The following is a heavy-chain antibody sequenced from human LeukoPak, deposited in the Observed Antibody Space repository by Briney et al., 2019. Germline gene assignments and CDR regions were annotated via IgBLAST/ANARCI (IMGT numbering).Heavy chain of an antibody. CDR1: GFTVSTNY. Sequence: PGGSLRLSCAASGFTVSTNYMSWVRQAPGKGLEWASLIYSGGGTYYADSVKGRFTISRDNSRNTLSLQMNGLRVDDTAVYYCARGFRSVTTWGYFDYWGQGALVTVSS. V-gene: IGHV3-66*01. CDR2: IYSGGGT. D-gene: IGHD4-17*01. J-gene: IGHJ4*02. CDR3: ARGFRSVTTWGYFDY.